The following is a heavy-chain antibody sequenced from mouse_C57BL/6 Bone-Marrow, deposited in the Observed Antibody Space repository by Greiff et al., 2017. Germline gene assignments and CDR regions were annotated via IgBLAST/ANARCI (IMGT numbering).Heavy chain of an antibody. CDR3: ARGGNGYAMDY. CDR1: GVGVTSCA. Sequence: QVQLKESGHGREERGQRGGGGGKGGGVGVTSCAISWVRQPPGKGLEWLGVIWTGGGTNYNSALKSRLSISKDNSKSQVFLKMNSLQTDDTARYYCARGGNGYAMDYWGQGTSVTVSS. CDR2: IWTGGGT. J-gene: IGHJ4*01. V-gene: IGHV2-9-1*01.